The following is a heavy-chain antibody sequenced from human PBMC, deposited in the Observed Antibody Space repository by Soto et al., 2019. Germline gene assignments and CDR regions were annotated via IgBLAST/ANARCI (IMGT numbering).Heavy chain of an antibody. V-gene: IGHV4-59*01. D-gene: IGHD4-17*01. Sequence: QVQLQESGPGLVKPSETLSLTCTVSGGSISSYYWSWIRQPPGKGLEWIGYIYYSGSTNYNPSLQXRXTXSVXTSKNQFSLKLSSVTAADTAVYYCARAYGDYVFDYWGQGTLVTVSS. J-gene: IGHJ4*02. CDR2: IYYSGST. CDR3: ARAYGDYVFDY. CDR1: GGSISSYY.